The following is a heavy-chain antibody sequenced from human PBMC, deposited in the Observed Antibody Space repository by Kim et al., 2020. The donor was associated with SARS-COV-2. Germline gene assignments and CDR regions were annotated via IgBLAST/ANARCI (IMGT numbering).Heavy chain of an antibody. CDR3: ARVGCSGGSCYLFDY. V-gene: IGHV4-31*03. CDR2: IYYSGST. J-gene: IGHJ4*02. D-gene: IGHD2-15*01. Sequence: SETLSLTCTVSGGSISSGGYCWSWIRQHPGKGLEWIGYIYYSGSTYYNPSLKSRVTISVDTSKNQFSLKLSSVTAADTAVYYCARVGCSGGSCYLFDYWGQGTLVTVSS. CDR1: GGSISSGGYC.